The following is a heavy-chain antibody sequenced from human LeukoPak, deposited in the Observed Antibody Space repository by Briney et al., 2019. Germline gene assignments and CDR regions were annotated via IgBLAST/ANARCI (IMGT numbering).Heavy chain of an antibody. V-gene: IGHV1-18*01. CDR3: ARDLGRYYDSSGYYMERADAFDT. Sequence: ASVKVSCKASGYTFTSYGISWVRQAPGQGLEWMGWISAYNGNTNYAQKLQGRVTMTTDTSTSTAYMELRSLRSDDTAVYYCARDLGRYYDSSGYYMERADAFDTWGQGTMVTVSS. CDR1: GYTFTSYG. J-gene: IGHJ3*02. D-gene: IGHD3-22*01. CDR2: ISAYNGNT.